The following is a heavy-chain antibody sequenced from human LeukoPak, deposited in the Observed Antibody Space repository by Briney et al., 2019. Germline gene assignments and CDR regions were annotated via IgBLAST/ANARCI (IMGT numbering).Heavy chain of an antibody. J-gene: IGHJ5*01. V-gene: IGHV4-30-2*03. CDR1: GGSISSGSYY. CDR2: IYYSGST. Sequence: PSQTLSLTCTVSGGSISSGSYYWSWIRQPAGKGLEWIGSIYYSGSTYYNPSLKSRVTISVDTSKNQFSLKLSSVTAADTAVYYCARHDAIRPNWFDSWGQGTLVTVYS. CDR3: ARHDAIRPNWFDS.